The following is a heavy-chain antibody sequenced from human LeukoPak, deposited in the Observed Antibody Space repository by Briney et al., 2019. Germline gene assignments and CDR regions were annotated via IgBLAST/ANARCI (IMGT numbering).Heavy chain of an antibody. J-gene: IGHJ5*02. D-gene: IGHD3-22*01. CDR3: ARHLYYYDDIDL. Sequence: PSETLSLTCAVSGDSMRGYYWSWIRQPPGEALEWIGYVYYSGSTNYNPSLKSRVTMSVDTSKSQFSLMLTSVTAAGTAVYYCARHLYYYDDIDLWGQGTLVTVSS. CDR1: GDSMRGYY. CDR2: VYYSGST. V-gene: IGHV4-59*08.